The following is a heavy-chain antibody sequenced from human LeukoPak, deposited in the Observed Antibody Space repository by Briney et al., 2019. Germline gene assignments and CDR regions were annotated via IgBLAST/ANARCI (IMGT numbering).Heavy chain of an antibody. V-gene: IGHV3-23*01. CDR1: GFTFSSYA. Sequence: GRSLRLSCAASGFTFSSYAMHWVRQAPGKGLEWVSAISGSGGSTYYADSVKGRFTISRDNSKNTLYLQMNSLRAEDTAVYYCAKDGRSIVVVTGYFDYWGQGTLVTVSS. CDR2: ISGSGGST. CDR3: AKDGRSIVVVTGYFDY. J-gene: IGHJ4*02. D-gene: IGHD2-21*02.